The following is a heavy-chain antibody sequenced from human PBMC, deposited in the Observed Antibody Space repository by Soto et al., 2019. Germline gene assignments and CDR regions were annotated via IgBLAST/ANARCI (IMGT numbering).Heavy chain of an antibody. Sequence: GASVKVSCKASGGTFSSYAISWVRQAPGQGLEWMGGIIPIFGTANYAQKFQGRVTITADESTSTAYMELSSLRSEDTAVYYCARVEMATTWDAAFDIWGQGTMVTVSS. CDR1: GGTFSSYA. CDR3: ARVEMATTWDAAFDI. J-gene: IGHJ3*02. D-gene: IGHD5-12*01. CDR2: IIPIFGTA. V-gene: IGHV1-69*13.